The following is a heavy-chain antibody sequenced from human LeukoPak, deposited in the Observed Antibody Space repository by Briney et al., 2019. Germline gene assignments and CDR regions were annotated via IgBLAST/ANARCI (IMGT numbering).Heavy chain of an antibody. V-gene: IGHV4-28*01. CDR3: AKKRASYGEIDY. J-gene: IGHJ4*02. CDR2: IYYSGST. Sequence: SETLSLTCAVSNYSIDSSNWWGWIRQPPGKGLEWIGYIYYSGSTHYNPSLKSRVTMSVDTSKNQFSLKLSSVTAVDTAVYYCAKKRASYGEIDYWGQGTLVTVSS. D-gene: IGHD5-18*01. CDR1: NYSIDSSNW.